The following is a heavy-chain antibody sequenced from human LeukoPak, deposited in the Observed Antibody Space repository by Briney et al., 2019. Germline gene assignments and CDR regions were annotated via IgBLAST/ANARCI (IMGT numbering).Heavy chain of an antibody. CDR3: ARRGFDYYDSSGYYYPWDY. CDR2: IYPGDSDT. Sequence: GESLKISCKGSGYSFTSYWIGWVRQMPGKGLEWMGIIYPGDSDTRYSPSFQGQVTISADKSISTAYLRWSSLKASDTAMYYCARRGFDYYDSSGYYYPWDYWGQGTLVTVSS. V-gene: IGHV5-51*01. J-gene: IGHJ4*02. CDR1: GYSFTSYW. D-gene: IGHD3-22*01.